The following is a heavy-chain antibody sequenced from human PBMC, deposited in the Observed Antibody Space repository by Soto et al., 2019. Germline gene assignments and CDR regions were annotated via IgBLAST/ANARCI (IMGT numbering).Heavy chain of an antibody. J-gene: IGHJ6*02. D-gene: IGHD3-16*02. V-gene: IGHV1-2*04. Sequence: ASVKVSCKASGYTFTGYYMHWVRQAPGQGLEWMGWINPNSGGTNYAQKFQGWVTMTRDTSISTVYMELSRLRSDDTAVYFCARASHEYVWGSYRYHGMDVWGQGTTVTVSS. CDR1: GYTFTGYY. CDR2: INPNSGGT. CDR3: ARASHEYVWGSYRYHGMDV.